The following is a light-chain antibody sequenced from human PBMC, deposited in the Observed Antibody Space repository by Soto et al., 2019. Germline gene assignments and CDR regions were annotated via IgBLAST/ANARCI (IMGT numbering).Light chain of an antibody. CDR1: SSDVGGYKF. J-gene: IGLJ3*02. CDR2: EVS. Sequence: QSALTQPASVSGSPGQSITIFCSVTSSDVGGYKFVSWYRHHPGKAPQVMLYEVSNRPSGVSNRFSGSKSGNTASLTISGLQPEDEGDYYCSSYTSTSTPWVFGGGTKLTVL. V-gene: IGLV2-14*01. CDR3: SSYTSTSTPWV.